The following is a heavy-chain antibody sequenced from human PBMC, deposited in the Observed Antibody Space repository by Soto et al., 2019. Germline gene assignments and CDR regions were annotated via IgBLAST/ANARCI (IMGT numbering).Heavy chain of an antibody. CDR2: SRNKAKSYTT. V-gene: IGHV3-72*01. D-gene: IGHD3-3*01. CDR1: GFTFSDYY. Sequence: EEPLVESGGGLVQPGGSLTLSCAASGFTFSDYYMEWVRQAPGKGLEWVARSRNKAKSYTTDYAASVKGRFTISRDLSKNSLYLQMNNLKTEDTAVYYCSKLEGGWGQGTLVTVSS. J-gene: IGHJ4*02. CDR3: SKLEGG.